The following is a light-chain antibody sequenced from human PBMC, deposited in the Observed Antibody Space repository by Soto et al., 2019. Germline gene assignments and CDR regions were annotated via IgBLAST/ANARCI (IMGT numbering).Light chain of an antibody. V-gene: IGKV4-1*01. CDR3: QQYYNNPLT. CDR2: WAS. CDR1: QSVXLSSANKNY. Sequence: DIGMTQSAYSLAVSXGXXXXVXXXPIQSVXLSSANKNYLAWYQQKPGQPPKLLIYWASTRESGVPDRFSGSGSGTDFTLTISSLQAEDVAVYYCQQYYNNPLTFGGGTKVDI. J-gene: IGKJ4*01.